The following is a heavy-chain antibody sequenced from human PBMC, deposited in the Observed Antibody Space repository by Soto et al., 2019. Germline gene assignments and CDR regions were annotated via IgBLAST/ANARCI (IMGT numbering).Heavy chain of an antibody. CDR2: IYHSGST. CDR1: GGSISSGGYS. Sequence: SETLSLTCAVSGGSISSGGYSWSWIRQPPGKGLEWIGYIYHSGSTYYNPSLKSRVTITVDRSKNQFSLKLRSVTAADTAVYYCARDGYTKCFDYWGQGTLVTVSS. V-gene: IGHV4-30-2*01. D-gene: IGHD5-12*01. J-gene: IGHJ4*02. CDR3: ARDGYTKCFDY.